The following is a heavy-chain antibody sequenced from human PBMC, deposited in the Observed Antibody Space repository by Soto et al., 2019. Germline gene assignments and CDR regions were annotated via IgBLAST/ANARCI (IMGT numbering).Heavy chain of an antibody. CDR3: IGYCRTTSCYASYFDY. CDR2: IRSKANSYAT. J-gene: IGHJ4*02. V-gene: IGHV3-73*01. D-gene: IGHD2-2*03. Sequence: GGSLRLSCAASGFTFSGSAMHWVRQAAGKGLEWVGRIRSKANSYATAYGASVKGRFTISRDDSKNTAYLQMNSLKTEDTAVYYCIGYCRTTSCYASYFDYWGQGTVVNVSS. CDR1: GFTFSGSA.